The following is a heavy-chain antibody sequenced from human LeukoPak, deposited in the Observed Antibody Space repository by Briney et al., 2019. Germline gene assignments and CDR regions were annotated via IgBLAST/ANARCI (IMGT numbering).Heavy chain of an antibody. V-gene: IGHV4-31*03. Sequence: SQTLSLTCTVSGGSISSGGYYWSWIRQHPGKGPEWIGYIYYSGSTYYNPSLKSRVTISVDTSKNQFSLKLSSVTAADTAVYYCAGLVVGAPSLGFDPWGQGSLVTVSS. CDR3: AGLVVGAPSLGFDP. J-gene: IGHJ5*02. CDR1: GGSISSGGYY. D-gene: IGHD1-26*01. CDR2: IYYSGST.